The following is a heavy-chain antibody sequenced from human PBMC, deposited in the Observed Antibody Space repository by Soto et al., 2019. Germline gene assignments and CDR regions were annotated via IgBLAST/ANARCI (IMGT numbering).Heavy chain of an antibody. CDR2: IWYDGSNK. J-gene: IGHJ4*02. V-gene: IGHV3-33*01. CDR3: ARDGYCSSTSCYGDY. Sequence: GGSLRLSCAASGFTFSSYGMHWVRQAPGKGLEWVAVIWYDGSNKYYADSVKGRFTISRDNSKNTLYLQMNSLRAEDTAVYYCARDGYCSSTSCYGDYWGQGTLVTVSS. D-gene: IGHD2-2*03. CDR1: GFTFSSYG.